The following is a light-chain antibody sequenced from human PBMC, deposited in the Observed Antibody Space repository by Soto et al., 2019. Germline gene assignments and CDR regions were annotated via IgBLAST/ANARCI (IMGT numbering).Light chain of an antibody. CDR2: EVS. CDR3: SSYTSSNTYV. Sequence: QSALTQPASVSGSPGQSTTISCTGTSSDVGGYNYVSWYQQHSGKAPKLMIYEVSNRPSGVSNRFSGSKSGNTASLTISGLQAEDEADYYCSSYTSSNTYVFGTGTKLTVL. CDR1: SSDVGGYNY. J-gene: IGLJ1*01. V-gene: IGLV2-14*01.